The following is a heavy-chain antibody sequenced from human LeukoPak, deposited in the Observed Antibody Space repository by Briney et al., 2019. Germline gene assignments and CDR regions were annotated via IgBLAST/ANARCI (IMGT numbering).Heavy chain of an antibody. J-gene: IGHJ4*02. CDR1: GGSISSDDYF. CDR2: IYYSGST. CDR3: ARESPGRGPLDY. Sequence: SETLSLTCTVSGGSISSDDYFWIWFRRPPGKGLEWIGYIYYSGSTFYNPSLKSRVTISEDTSKNQFSLKLNSVTAADTAVYYCARESPGRGPLDYWGQGTLVTVSS. V-gene: IGHV4-30-4*01.